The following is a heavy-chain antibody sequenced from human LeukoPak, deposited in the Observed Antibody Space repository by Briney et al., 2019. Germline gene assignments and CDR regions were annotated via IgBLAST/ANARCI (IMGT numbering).Heavy chain of an antibody. J-gene: IGHJ6*03. Sequence: ASVKVSCKTYDYTFISYGITWVRQAPGQGLEWMGWINPNSGNTGYAQKFQGRVTITRNTSISTAYMELSSLRSEDTAVYYCARVTVLRYFDWLSLNYYYYYMDVWGKGTTVTVSS. V-gene: IGHV1-8*01. CDR3: ARVTVLRYFDWLSLNYYYYYMDV. CDR1: DYTFISYG. D-gene: IGHD3-9*01. CDR2: INPNSGNT.